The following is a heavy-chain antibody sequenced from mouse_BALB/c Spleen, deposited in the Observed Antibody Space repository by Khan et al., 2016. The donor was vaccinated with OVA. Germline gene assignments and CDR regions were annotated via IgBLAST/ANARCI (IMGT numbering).Heavy chain of an antibody. CDR2: IYPGSDNA. J-gene: IGHJ2*01. D-gene: IGHD2-3*01. CDR3: ARGDGYYVYFDY. V-gene: IGHV1-81*01. CDR1: GYTFTYYV. Sequence: VQLQESGPELVKPGASVKMSCKASGYTFTYYVITWVKQRTGQGLEWIGEIYPGSDNAYYHERFKGKATLTADKSSNTTHMQLSSLTSEDSAVYVCARGDGYYVYFDYWGQGTTLTVSS.